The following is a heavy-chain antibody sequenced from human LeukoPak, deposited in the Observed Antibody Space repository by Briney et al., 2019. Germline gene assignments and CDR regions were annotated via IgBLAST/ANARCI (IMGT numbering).Heavy chain of an antibody. J-gene: IGHJ3*02. CDR2: IYSGGST. D-gene: IGHD6-19*01. CDR1: GFTVSSNY. Sequence: GGSLRLSCAASGFTVSSNYMSWVRQAPGKGLGWASVIYSGGSTYYADSVKGRFTISRDNSKNTLYLQMNSLRAEDTAVYYCARDLKQWLTTDAFDIWGQGTMVTVSS. CDR3: ARDLKQWLTTDAFDI. V-gene: IGHV3-53*01.